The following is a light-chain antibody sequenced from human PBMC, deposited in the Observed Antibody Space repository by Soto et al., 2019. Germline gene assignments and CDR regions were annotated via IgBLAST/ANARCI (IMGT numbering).Light chain of an antibody. CDR2: GAS. J-gene: IGKJ2*01. CDR1: QSVSSSY. Sequence: EIVLTQSPGTLSLSPGERATLSCRASQSVSSSYLAWYQQKPGQAPRLLIYGASSRATGIPDRFSGSGSGTAFTLTMSRLEPDDCAVYYCQQYGSSLYTVGQGTKLEIK. CDR3: QQYGSSLYT. V-gene: IGKV3-20*01.